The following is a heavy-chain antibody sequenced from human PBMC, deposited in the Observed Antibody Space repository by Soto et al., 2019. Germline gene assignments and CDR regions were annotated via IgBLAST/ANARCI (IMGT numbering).Heavy chain of an antibody. D-gene: IGHD6-6*01. CDR3: AREWALYSSSSPNYYYYGMDV. CDR2: TYYRSKWYN. CDR1: GDSVSSNSAA. J-gene: IGHJ6*02. V-gene: IGHV6-1*01. Sequence: SQTLSLTCAISGDSVSSNSAAWNWIRQSPSRGLEWLGRTYYRSKWYNDYAVSVKSRITINPDTFKNQFSLQLNSVTPEDTAVYYCAREWALYSSSSPNYYYYGMDVWGQGTTVTVSS.